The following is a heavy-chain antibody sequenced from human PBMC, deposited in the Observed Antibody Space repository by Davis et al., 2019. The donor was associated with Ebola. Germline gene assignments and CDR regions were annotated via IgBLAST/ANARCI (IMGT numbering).Heavy chain of an antibody. D-gene: IGHD3-10*01. CDR2: IIPIFGTA. V-gene: IGHV1-69*13. CDR3: ARGALLWFGESRTEYYYYYGMDV. J-gene: IGHJ6*04. CDR1: GGTFSSYA. Sequence: SVKVSCKASGGTFSSYAISWVRQAPGQGLEWMGGIIPIFGTANYAQKFQGRVTITADESTSTAYMELSSLRSEDTAVYYCARGALLWFGESRTEYYYYYGMDVWGKGTTVTVSS.